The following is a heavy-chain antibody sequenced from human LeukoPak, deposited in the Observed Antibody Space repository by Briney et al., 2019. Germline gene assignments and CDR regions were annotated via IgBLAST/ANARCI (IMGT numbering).Heavy chain of an antibody. CDR3: ARPRQGSGWHYDY. V-gene: IGHV3-21*01. D-gene: IGHD6-19*01. J-gene: IGHJ4*02. Sequence: GGSLRLSCEASGFTFSSYSMNWVRQAPGKGLEWVSSISSSSSYIYYADSVKGRFTISRDNAKNSLYLQMNSLRAEDTAVYYCARPRQGSGWHYDYWGQGTLVTVSS. CDR2: ISSSSSYI. CDR1: GFTFSSYS.